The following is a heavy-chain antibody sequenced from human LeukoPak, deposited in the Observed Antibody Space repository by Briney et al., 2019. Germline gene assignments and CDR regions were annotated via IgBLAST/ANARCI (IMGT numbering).Heavy chain of an antibody. Sequence: GASLRLSCAASGFTFSRYWMNWVRQAPGKGLEWVSYISSSSRTIYYADSVKGRFTISRDNSKNTLYLQMNSLRAEDTAVYYCARASNSGSYYSEAGYWGQGTLVTVSS. CDR1: GFTFSRYW. J-gene: IGHJ4*02. CDR3: ARASNSGSYYSEAGY. CDR2: ISSSSRTI. D-gene: IGHD3-10*01. V-gene: IGHV3-48*01.